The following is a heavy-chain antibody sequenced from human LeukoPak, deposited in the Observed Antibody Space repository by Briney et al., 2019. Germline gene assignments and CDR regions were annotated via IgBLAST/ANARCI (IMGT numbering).Heavy chain of an antibody. Sequence: SVKVSCKASGGTFSSYAISWVRQAPGQGLEWMGRIIPIFGTANYAQKFQGRVTITRNTSISTAYMELSSLRSEDTAVYYCARGRWYYDFWSGYFNWFDPWGQGAPVTVSS. J-gene: IGHJ5*02. CDR2: IIPIFGTA. CDR3: ARGRWYYDFWSGYFNWFDP. D-gene: IGHD3-3*01. V-gene: IGHV1-69*05. CDR1: GGTFSSYA.